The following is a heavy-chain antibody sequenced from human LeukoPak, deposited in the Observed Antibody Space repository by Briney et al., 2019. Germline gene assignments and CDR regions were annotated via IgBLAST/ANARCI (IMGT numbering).Heavy chain of an antibody. CDR3: ARVYPDYYYGSGSPDY. J-gene: IGHJ4*02. V-gene: IGHV4-34*01. D-gene: IGHD3-10*01. CDR1: GGSFSGYY. CDR2: INHSGST. Sequence: PSETLSLTCAVYGGSFSGYYWSWIRQPPGKGLEWIGEINHSGSTNYNPSLKSRVTISVDTSKNQFSLKLSSVTAADTAVYYCARVYPDYYYGSGSPDYWGQGTLVTVSS.